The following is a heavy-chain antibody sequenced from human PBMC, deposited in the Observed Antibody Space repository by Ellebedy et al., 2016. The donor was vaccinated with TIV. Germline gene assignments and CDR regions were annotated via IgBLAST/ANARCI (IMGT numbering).Heavy chain of an antibody. D-gene: IGHD6-25*01. J-gene: IGHJ5*02. Sequence: PGGSLRLSCAASGFTFSTYTMTWVRQAPGKGLEWVSSVSSNSYYIYYADSLRGRFTISRDNTRDSLYLQMNSLRDEDTAVYYCAREAAPVNSSLSWFDPWGQGTLVAVSS. CDR3: AREAAPVNSSLSWFDP. CDR2: VSSNSYYI. CDR1: GFTFSTYT. V-gene: IGHV3-21*01.